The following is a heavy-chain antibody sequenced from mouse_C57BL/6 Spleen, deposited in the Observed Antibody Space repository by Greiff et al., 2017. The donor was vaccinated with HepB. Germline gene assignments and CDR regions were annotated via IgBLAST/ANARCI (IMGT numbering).Heavy chain of an antibody. J-gene: IGHJ4*01. D-gene: IGHD1-1*01. CDR2: ISDGGSYT. V-gene: IGHV5-4*01. CDR3: ARDRGSSYGDAMDY. CDR1: GFTFSSYA. Sequence: EVQGVESGGGLVKPGGSLKLSCAASGFTFSSYAMSWVRQTPEKRLEWVATISDGGSYTYYPDNVKGRFTISRDNAKNNLYLQMSHLKSEDTAMYYCARDRGSSYGDAMDYWGQGTSVTVSS.